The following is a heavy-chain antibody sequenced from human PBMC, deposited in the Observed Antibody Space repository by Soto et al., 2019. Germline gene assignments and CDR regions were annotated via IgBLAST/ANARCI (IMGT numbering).Heavy chain of an antibody. CDR2: INHSGST. CDR3: ARGGTRITMVRGAKVLDV. J-gene: IGHJ6*02. D-gene: IGHD3-10*01. V-gene: IGHV4-34*01. CDR1: GGSFSGYY. Sequence: PSETLSLTCAVYGGSFSGYYWSWIRQPPGKGLEWIGEINHSGSTNYNPSLKSRVTISVDTSKNQFSLKLSSVTAADTAVYYCARGGTRITMVRGAKVLDVWGQGTTVTVSS.